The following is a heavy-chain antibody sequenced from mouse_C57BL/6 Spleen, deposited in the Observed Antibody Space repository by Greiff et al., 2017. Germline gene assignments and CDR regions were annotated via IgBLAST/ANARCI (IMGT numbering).Heavy chain of an antibody. V-gene: IGHV1-53*01. CDR3: AIYYGSFYWYFDV. J-gene: IGHJ1*03. D-gene: IGHD1-1*01. CDR2: INPSNGGT. Sequence: QVQLQQPGTELVKPGASVKLSCKASGYTFTSYWMHWVKQRPGQGLEWIGNINPSNGGTNYNEKFKSKATLTVDKSSSTAYIQLISLTSEDSAVYDCAIYYGSFYWYFDVWGTGTTVTVSS. CDR1: GYTFTSYW.